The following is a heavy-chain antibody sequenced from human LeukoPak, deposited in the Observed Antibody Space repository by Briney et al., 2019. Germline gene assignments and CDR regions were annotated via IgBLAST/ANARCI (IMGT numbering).Heavy chain of an antibody. CDR3: ARAYSSGWYGGNWFDP. V-gene: IGHV1-46*01. CDR1: GYTFTSYY. D-gene: IGHD6-19*01. Sequence: GASVKVSCKASGYTFTSYYMHWVRQAPGQGLEWMGIINPSGGSTSYAQKFQGRVTMTRDTSTSTVYMELSSLRSEDTAVYYCARAYSSGWYGGNWFDPWGQGTLVTVSS. CDR2: INPSGGST. J-gene: IGHJ5*02.